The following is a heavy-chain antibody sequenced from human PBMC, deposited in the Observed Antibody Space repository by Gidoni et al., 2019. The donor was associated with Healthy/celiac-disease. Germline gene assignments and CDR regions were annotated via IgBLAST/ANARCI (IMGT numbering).Heavy chain of an antibody. CDR2: FSGSGGST. J-gene: IGHJ5*02. Sequence: EVQLLESGGGLVQPGGSLRLSCAASGFPFSSYAMSWVRQAPGKGLEWVSTFSGSGGSTYYADSVKGRFTISRDNSKNTLYLQMNSLRAEDTAVYYCAKAASIAAAGRVPYWFDPWGQGTLVTVSS. V-gene: IGHV3-23*01. D-gene: IGHD6-13*01. CDR3: AKAASIAAAGRVPYWFDP. CDR1: GFPFSSYA.